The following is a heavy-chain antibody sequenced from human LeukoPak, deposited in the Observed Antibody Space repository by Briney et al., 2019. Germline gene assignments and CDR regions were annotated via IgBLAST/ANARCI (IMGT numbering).Heavy chain of an antibody. J-gene: IGHJ4*02. D-gene: IGHD3-16*02. V-gene: IGHV4-4*02. Sequence: PSGTLSLTCAVSGGSIISSNWWSWVRQPPGKGLEWIGEIYHSGSTNYNPSLKSRVTISVDKSKNQFSLKLSSVTAADTAVYYCARAYYDYVWGTYRQAYYFDYWGQGTLVTVSS. CDR1: GGSIISSNW. CDR3: ARAYYDYVWGTYRQAYYFDY. CDR2: IYHSGST.